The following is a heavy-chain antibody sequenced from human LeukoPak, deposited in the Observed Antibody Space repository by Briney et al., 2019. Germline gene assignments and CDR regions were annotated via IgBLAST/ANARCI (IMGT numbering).Heavy chain of an antibody. CDR2: INHSGST. CDR3: ARGPPENYYDSSGPDIDY. V-gene: IGHV4-34*01. Sequence: SETLSLTCAVYGGSFSGYYWSWIRQPPGKGLEWIGEINHSGSTNYNPSLKSRVTISVDTSKNQFSLKLSSVTAADTAVYYCARGPPENYYDSSGPDIDYWGQGTLVTVSS. J-gene: IGHJ4*02. CDR1: GGSFSGYY. D-gene: IGHD3-22*01.